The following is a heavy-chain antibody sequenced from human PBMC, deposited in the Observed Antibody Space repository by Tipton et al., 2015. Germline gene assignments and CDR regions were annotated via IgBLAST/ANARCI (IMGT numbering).Heavy chain of an antibody. V-gene: IGHV3-11*01. J-gene: IGHJ1*01. CDR3: TADFLYQWNGF. D-gene: IGHD6-19*01. CDR2: ISTSGNTI. Sequence: GSLRLSCATSGFTFSDYYMSWIRQAPGKGLEWVSYISTSGNTIYYADSVKGRFTISRDNAENSLYLQMNSLKTDDTAVYYCTADFLYQWNGFWGQGTLVTVSS. CDR1: GFTFSDYY.